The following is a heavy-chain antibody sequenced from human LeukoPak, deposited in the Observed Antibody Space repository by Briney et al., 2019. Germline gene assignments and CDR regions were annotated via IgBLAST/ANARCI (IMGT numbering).Heavy chain of an antibody. V-gene: IGHV3-33*01. Sequence: HPGGSLRLSCAASGFTFSSYGMHRVRQAPGKGLEWVAVIWYDGSNKYYADSVKGRFTISRDNSKNTLYLQMNSLRAEDTAVHYCARGERYGSGNAFDIWGQGTMVTVSS. CDR3: ARGERYGSGNAFDI. CDR1: GFTFSSYG. CDR2: IWYDGSNK. D-gene: IGHD3-10*01. J-gene: IGHJ3*02.